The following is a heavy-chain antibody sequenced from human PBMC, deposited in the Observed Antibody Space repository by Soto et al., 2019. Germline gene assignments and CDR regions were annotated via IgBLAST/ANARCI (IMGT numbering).Heavy chain of an antibody. CDR3: ARARNLLTGYYKGGFYYFDF. D-gene: IGHD3-9*01. CDR1: GGSISSSSHY. V-gene: IGHV4-39*01. Sequence: SETLSLTCSVSGGSISSSSHYWGWIRQPPGKGLECIANIYYDGNTYYNPSLKSRVAISLDTSKNQFSLTLDSVTAADTAVYYCARARNLLTGYYKGGFYYFDFWGEGILVTVSS. J-gene: IGHJ4*02. CDR2: IYYDGNT.